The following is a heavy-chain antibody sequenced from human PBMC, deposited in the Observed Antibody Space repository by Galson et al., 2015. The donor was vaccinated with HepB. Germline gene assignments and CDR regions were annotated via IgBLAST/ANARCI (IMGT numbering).Heavy chain of an antibody. D-gene: IGHD3-9*01. CDR2: IKQDGSEK. CDR1: GFTFSSYW. V-gene: IGHV3-7*01. CDR3: ARETNYDILTGYRTRGYFDC. J-gene: IGHJ4*02. Sequence: SLRLSCAASGFTFSSYWMSWVRQAPGKGLEWVANIKQDGSEKYYVDSVKGRFTISRDNSKNTLYLQMNSLRAEDTAVYYCARETNYDILTGYRTRGYFDCWGQGTLVTVSS.